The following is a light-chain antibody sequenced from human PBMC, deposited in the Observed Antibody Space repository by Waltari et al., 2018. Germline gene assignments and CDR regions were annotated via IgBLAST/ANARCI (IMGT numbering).Light chain of an antibody. CDR3: QVWDVNSDQVDVI. Sequence: SYVLTQPPSVSEAPGKTAPITCGGNNIGGKRVHWYQQKPGQAPVLVIYFDSDRPSGTPERFSGSKSGNTATLTISRVETGDEADYYCQVWDVNSDQVDVIFGGGTKLTVL. V-gene: IGLV3-21*04. CDR1: NIGGKR. J-gene: IGLJ2*01. CDR2: FDS.